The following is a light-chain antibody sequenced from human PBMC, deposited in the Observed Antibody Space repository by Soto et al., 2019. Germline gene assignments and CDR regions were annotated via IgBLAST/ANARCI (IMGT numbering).Light chain of an antibody. V-gene: IGLV2-14*01. J-gene: IGLJ1*01. CDR1: SSDVGGYNY. CDR3: SSYTSSSTDV. Sequence: QSALTQPASVSGSPGQSITISCTGTSSDVGGYNYVSWYQQHPGKAPKLMIYDVSNRPSGVSNRFSGSKSGNTASLTISGLQAEDEADYYCSSYTSSSTDVFGTVTKLPVL. CDR2: DVS.